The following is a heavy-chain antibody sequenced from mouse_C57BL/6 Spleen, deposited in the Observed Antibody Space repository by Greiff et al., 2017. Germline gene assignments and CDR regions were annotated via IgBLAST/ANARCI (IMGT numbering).Heavy chain of an antibody. V-gene: IGHV14-1*01. CDR3: TYYGSSYDWYFDV. CDR2: IDPEDGDT. J-gene: IGHJ1*03. Sequence: EVKLQESGAELVRPGASVKLSCTASGFNIKDYYMHWVKQRPEQGLEWIGRIDPEDGDTEYAPKFQGKATMTADTSSNTAYLQLSSLTSEDTAVYYCTYYGSSYDWYFDVWGTGTTVTVSS. D-gene: IGHD1-1*01. CDR1: GFNIKDYY.